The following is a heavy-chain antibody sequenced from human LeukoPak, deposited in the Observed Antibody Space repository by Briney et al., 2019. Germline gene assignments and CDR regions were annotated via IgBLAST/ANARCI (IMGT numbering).Heavy chain of an antibody. CDR1: GGSISSYY. J-gene: IGHJ4*02. Sequence: PSETLSLTCTVSGGSISSYYWSWIRQPAGKGLEWIGRIYTSGSTNYNPSLKSRVTMSVDTSKNQFSLKLSSVTAADTAVYYCARDRVGSWGRPGIAAAIHTDYWGQGTLATVSS. D-gene: IGHD6-13*01. V-gene: IGHV4-4*07. CDR3: ARDRVGSWGRPGIAAAIHTDY. CDR2: IYTSGST.